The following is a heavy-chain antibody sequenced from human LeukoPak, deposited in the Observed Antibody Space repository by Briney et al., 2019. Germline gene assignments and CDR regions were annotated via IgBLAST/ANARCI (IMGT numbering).Heavy chain of an antibody. D-gene: IGHD6-13*01. V-gene: IGHV1-46*01. J-gene: IGHJ3*02. CDR3: ARESRPIAASGRGAFDI. Sequence: ASVKVSCKASGYTLTNYFMHWVRQAPGQGLEWMGLINPSSGGTTYAQKFQGRVAMTSVTSTSTLYMELSSLRSEDTAIYYCARESRPIAASGRGAFDIWGQGTMVSVSS. CDR2: INPSSGGT. CDR1: GYTLTNYF.